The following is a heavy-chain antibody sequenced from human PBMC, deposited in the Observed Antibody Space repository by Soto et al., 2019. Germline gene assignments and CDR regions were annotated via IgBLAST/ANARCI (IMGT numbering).Heavy chain of an antibody. CDR1: GFTFSSYG. Sequence: GGSLRLSCASSGFTFSSYGMHWVRQAPGKGLEWVAVISYDGSNKYYADSVKGRFTISRDNSKNTLYLQMNSLRAEDTAVYYCGSAANSSSWYGIVYWGQETLVTVSS. V-gene: IGHV3-30*03. J-gene: IGHJ4*02. CDR3: GSAANSSSWYGIVY. D-gene: IGHD6-13*01. CDR2: ISYDGSNK.